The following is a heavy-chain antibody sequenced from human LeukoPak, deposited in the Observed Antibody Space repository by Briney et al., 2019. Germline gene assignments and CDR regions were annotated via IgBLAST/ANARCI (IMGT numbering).Heavy chain of an antibody. CDR1: GDSVSSYNVA. CDR3: ARAIRVGWFDP. Sequence: SQTLSLTCAISGDSVSSYNVAWHWLRQSPSRGLEWLGRTYYRSKWFGDYADSVRGRITINPDTSKSQFSLQLNSVTPEDTAVYYCARAIRVGWFDPWGQGTLVTVSS. V-gene: IGHV6-1*01. J-gene: IGHJ5*02. CDR2: TYYRSKWFG. D-gene: IGHD1-26*01.